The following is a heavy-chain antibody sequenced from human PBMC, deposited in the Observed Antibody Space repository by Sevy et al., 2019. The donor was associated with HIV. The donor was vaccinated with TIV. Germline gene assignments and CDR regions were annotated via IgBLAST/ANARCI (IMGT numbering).Heavy chain of an antibody. J-gene: IGHJ5*02. V-gene: IGHV3-21*01. D-gene: IGHD6-13*01. CDR3: ARDRTAAPPDWFDP. CDR2: ISSSSSYI. CDR1: GFTFSSYS. Sequence: GSLRLSCAASGFTFSSYSMNWVRQAPGKGLEWVSSISSSSSYIYYADSVKGRFTISRDNAKNSLYLQMNSLRAEDTAVYYCARDRTAAPPDWFDPWGQGTLVTVSS.